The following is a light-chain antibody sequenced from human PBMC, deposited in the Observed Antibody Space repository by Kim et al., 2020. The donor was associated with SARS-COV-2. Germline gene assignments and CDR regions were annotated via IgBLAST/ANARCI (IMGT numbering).Light chain of an antibody. V-gene: IGLV3-1*01. CDR1: KLGDKY. CDR3: QAWDSSLNYV. CDR2: QDT. J-gene: IGLJ1*01. Sequence: SYELTQPPSVSVSPGQTATITCSVDKLGDKYACWYQQKPGQSPVLVIYQDTRRPSGIPERFSGSNSGNTATLTISGTQAMDEADYYCQAWDSSLNYVFGT.